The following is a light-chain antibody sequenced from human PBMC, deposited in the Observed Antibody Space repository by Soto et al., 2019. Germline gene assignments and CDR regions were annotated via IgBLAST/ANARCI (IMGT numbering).Light chain of an antibody. CDR3: QQSYSNLALT. J-gene: IGKJ4*01. CDR1: QDIGSD. Sequence: QMTQSPSSLSASVGDRITITCLASQDIGSDLNWYQHKPGKAPKLLIYAASSLQSGVPSRFSGSGSGTDFTLTINTLQPEDFAAYNCQQSYSNLALTFGGGTKVDIK. CDR2: AAS. V-gene: IGKV1-39*01.